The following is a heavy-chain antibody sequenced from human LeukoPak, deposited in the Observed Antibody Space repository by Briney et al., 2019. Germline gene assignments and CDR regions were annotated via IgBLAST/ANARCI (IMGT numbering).Heavy chain of an antibody. J-gene: IGHJ5*02. CDR2: ISYSSSAI. CDR3: ARAGPPAFDP. CDR1: GFTFSTYS. Sequence: GGSLRLSCAASGFTFSTYSMNWVRQAPGKGLEWVSYISYSSSAIYYADSVKGRFTISRDNAKNSLYLQMNSLRAEDTAVYYCARAGPPAFDPWGQGTLVTVSS. V-gene: IGHV3-48*04.